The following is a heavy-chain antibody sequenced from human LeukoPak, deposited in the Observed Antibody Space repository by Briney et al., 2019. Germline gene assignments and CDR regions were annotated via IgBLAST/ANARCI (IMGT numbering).Heavy chain of an antibody. Sequence: PSETLSLTCTVSGGSISSGSYYWSWIRQPAGKGLEWIGRIYTSGSTNYNPSLKSRVTILVDTSKNQFSLKLTSVTAADTAVYYCARVGYYYDSSGYLSGYFDYWGQGTLVTVSS. CDR1: GGSISSGSYY. CDR3: ARVGYYYDSSGYLSGYFDY. CDR2: IYTSGST. J-gene: IGHJ4*02. D-gene: IGHD3-22*01. V-gene: IGHV4-61*02.